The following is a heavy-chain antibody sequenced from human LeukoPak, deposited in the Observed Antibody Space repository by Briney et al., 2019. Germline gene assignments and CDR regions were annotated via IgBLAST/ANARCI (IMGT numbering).Heavy chain of an antibody. D-gene: IGHD2-15*01. J-gene: IGHJ4*02. Sequence: PSETLSLTCAAYGGSFSNYYWNWIRQPPGKGLEWIGAINHSEGTNYYPSLKSRVTMSLDTSKNQFSLKLSSVTAADTAVYYCARNRRGVGAASDDWGQGTLVTVSS. V-gene: IGHV4-34*01. CDR3: ARNRRGVGAASDD. CDR2: INHSEGT. CDR1: GGSFSNYY.